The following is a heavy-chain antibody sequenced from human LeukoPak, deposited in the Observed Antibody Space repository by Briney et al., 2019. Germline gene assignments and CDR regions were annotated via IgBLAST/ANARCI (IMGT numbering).Heavy chain of an antibody. CDR2: INHSGST. CDR3: ARETSSGRYYYYYMDV. CDR1: GGSFSGYY. Sequence: PSETLSLTCAVYGGSFSGYYWSWIRQPPGKGLEWIGEINHSGSTNYNPSLKSRVTISVDTSKNQFSLKLNSVTAADTAVYYCARETSSGRYYYYYMDVWGKGTTVTVSS. D-gene: IGHD6-19*01. J-gene: IGHJ6*03. V-gene: IGHV4-34*01.